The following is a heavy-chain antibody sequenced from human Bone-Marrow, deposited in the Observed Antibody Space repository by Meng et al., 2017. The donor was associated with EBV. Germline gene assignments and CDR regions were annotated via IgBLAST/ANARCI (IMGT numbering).Heavy chain of an antibody. CDR2: INPNSGGT. CDR3: AMGLATDFDY. Sequence: QLQLVQSGAEVKKPGASLKVSCKASGYTFTGYYIHWVRQAPGQGLEWVGWINPNSGGTNYAEKFQGRVTMTRDTSITTAFMELSSLKSDDTAVYYCAMGLATDFDYWGQGTLVTVSS. J-gene: IGHJ4*02. V-gene: IGHV1-2*02. D-gene: IGHD5-12*01. CDR1: GYTFTGYY.